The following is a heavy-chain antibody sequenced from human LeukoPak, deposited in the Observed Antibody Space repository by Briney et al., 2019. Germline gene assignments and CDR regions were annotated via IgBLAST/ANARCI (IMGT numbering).Heavy chain of an antibody. CDR1: GFTFSSYW. V-gene: IGHV3-7*04. CDR2: IKQDGSEK. D-gene: IGHD4-23*01. CDR3: AKDYGGNSYDTFDI. J-gene: IGHJ3*02. Sequence: GGSLRLSCAASGFTFSSYWMSWVRQAPGKGLEWVANIKQDGSEKYYADSVKGRFTISRDNSKNTLFLQMNSLRTDDTAVFYCAKDYGGNSYDTFDIWGQGTVVTVSS.